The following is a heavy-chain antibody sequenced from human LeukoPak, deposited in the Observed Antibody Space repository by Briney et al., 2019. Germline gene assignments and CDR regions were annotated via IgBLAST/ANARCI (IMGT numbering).Heavy chain of an antibody. CDR3: AKDGRIQLWLDY. Sequence: GGSLRLSCAASGFTFSSYGMHWVRQAPGKGLEWVAFIRYDGSNKYYADSVKGQFTISRDNSKNTLYLQMNSLRAEDTAVYYCAKDGRIQLWLDYWGQGTLVTVSS. D-gene: IGHD5-18*01. J-gene: IGHJ4*02. CDR2: IRYDGSNK. V-gene: IGHV3-30*02. CDR1: GFTFSSYG.